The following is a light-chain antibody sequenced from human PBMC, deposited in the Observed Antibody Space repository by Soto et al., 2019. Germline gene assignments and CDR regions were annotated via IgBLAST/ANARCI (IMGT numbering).Light chain of an antibody. V-gene: IGKV3-20*01. Sequence: EIVLTQSPATLSLSPGERATPSCRASQGVSSNYLAWYQQKPGQAPRLLIYGASSRATGIPDRFSGSGSGTDFTLTISRLEPEDFAVYYCQHYGSSPETFGQGTKVDIK. J-gene: IGKJ1*01. CDR3: QHYGSSPET. CDR1: QGVSSNY. CDR2: GAS.